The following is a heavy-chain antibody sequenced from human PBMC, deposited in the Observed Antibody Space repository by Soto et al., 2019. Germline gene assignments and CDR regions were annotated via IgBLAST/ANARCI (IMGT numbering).Heavy chain of an antibody. D-gene: IGHD3-22*01. CDR3: AKATQDYYDSSGYYVAGAFDI. V-gene: IGHV3-23*01. Sequence: GGSLRLSCAASGFTFSSYAMSWVRQAPGKGLEWVSAISGSGGSTYYADSVKGRFTISRDNSKNTLYLQMNSLRAEDTAVYYCAKATQDYYDSSGYYVAGAFDIWGQGTMVTVSS. CDR1: GFTFSSYA. CDR2: ISGSGGST. J-gene: IGHJ3*02.